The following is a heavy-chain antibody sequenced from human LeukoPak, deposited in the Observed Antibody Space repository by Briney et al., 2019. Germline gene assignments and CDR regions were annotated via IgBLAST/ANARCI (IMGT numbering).Heavy chain of an antibody. CDR1: GFTFSSYG. CDR2: ISYDGSNK. D-gene: IGHD2-15*01. V-gene: IGHV3-30*18. CDR3: PKDLGYCSGGSCYRFDY. Sequence: GGSLRLSCAASGFTFSSYGMHWVRQAPGKGLEWVAVISYDGSNKYYADSVKGRFTISRDNSKNTLYLQMNSLRAEDTAVYYCPKDLGYCSGGSCYRFDYWGQGTLVTVSS. J-gene: IGHJ4*02.